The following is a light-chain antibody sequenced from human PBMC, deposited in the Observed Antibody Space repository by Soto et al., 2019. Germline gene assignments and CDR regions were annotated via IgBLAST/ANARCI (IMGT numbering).Light chain of an antibody. CDR2: GAS. CDR1: QSVSSSY. J-gene: IGKJ1*01. Sequence: EIVLTQSPGTLSLSLGERATLSCRASQSVSSSYLAWYQQKPGQAPRLLIYGASSRATGIPDRFSGSGSGTDFTLTISRLEPEDFAVYYCQEYDNSLWTFGQGTKVDIK. CDR3: QEYDNSLWT. V-gene: IGKV3-20*01.